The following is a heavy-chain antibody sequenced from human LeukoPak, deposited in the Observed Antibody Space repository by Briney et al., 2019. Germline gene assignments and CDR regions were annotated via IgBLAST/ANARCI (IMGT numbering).Heavy chain of an antibody. Sequence: GGSLRLSCAASGFTFSSYDMHWVRQATGKGLEWVSAIGTAGDTYYPGSVKGRFTISRENAKNSLYLQMNSLRAEDTAVYYCAGQDYGDYPLDYWGQGTLVTVSS. CDR3: AGQDYGDYPLDY. CDR1: GFTFSSYD. J-gene: IGHJ4*02. D-gene: IGHD4-17*01. V-gene: IGHV3-13*01. CDR2: IGTAGDT.